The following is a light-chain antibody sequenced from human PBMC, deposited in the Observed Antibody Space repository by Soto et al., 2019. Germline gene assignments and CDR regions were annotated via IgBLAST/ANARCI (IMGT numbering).Light chain of an antibody. CDR3: QQSYSTPLT. CDR2: LAS. V-gene: IGKV4-1*01. Sequence: DIVLTQSPASLAVSLGERATINCKSSQSILHSSNNKDFLAWYQQRPGQPPKLLIYLASTRESGVPDRFSGSGSGTDFTLTVSSLQAEDVAVYYCQQSYSTPLTFGGGTKVEL. CDR1: QSILHSSNNKDF. J-gene: IGKJ4*01.